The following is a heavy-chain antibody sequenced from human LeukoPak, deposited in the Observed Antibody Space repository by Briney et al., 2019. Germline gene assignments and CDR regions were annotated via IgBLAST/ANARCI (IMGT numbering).Heavy chain of an antibody. J-gene: IGHJ4*02. D-gene: IGHD6-19*01. CDR3: ARRRYNSAGNYFDY. V-gene: IGHV3-23*01. CDR1: GFTFSSYA. CDR2: ISGGGGST. Sequence: GGSLRLSCAASGFTFSSYAMSWVRQAPGKGLEWVSGISGGGGSTYYAGSVKGRFTISRDNSKNTLYLQMNSLRAEDTAVYYCARRRYNSAGNYFDYWGQGTLVTVSS.